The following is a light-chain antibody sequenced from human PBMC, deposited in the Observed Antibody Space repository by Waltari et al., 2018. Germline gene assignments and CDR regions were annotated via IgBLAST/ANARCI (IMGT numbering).Light chain of an antibody. CDR1: QSINTF. V-gene: IGKV3-20*01. CDR2: ATS. J-gene: IGKJ1*01. CDR3: QHYVRLPAT. Sequence: IVLTPSPGTLSLSPGERATLSCRASQSINTFLAWYQQRPGQAPRLLIYATSSRATGIPDRFSGSGSGTDFSLTISRLEPEDFAVYCCQHYVRLPATFGQGTKVEIK.